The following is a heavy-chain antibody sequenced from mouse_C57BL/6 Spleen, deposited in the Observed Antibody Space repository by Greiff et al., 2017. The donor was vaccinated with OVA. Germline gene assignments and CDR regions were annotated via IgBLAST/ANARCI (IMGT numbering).Heavy chain of an antibody. Sequence: EVQVVESGGGLVQPKGSLKLSCAASGFSFNTYAMNWVRQAPGKGLEWVARIRSKSNNYATYYADSVKDRFTISRDDSESMLYLQMNNLKTEDTAMYYCVRPYYGSSNWYFDVWGTGTTVTVSS. CDR2: IRSKSNNYAT. J-gene: IGHJ1*03. D-gene: IGHD1-1*01. CDR3: VRPYYGSSNWYFDV. V-gene: IGHV10-1*01. CDR1: GFSFNTYA.